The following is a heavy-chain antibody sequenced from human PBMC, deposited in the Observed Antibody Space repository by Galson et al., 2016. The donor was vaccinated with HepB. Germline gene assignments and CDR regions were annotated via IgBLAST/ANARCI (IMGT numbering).Heavy chain of an antibody. CDR3: VRGSTAPDV. V-gene: IGHV3-23*01. CDR2: ISTSGGSR. D-gene: IGHD3-16*01. J-gene: IGHJ6*04. Sequence: SLRLSCAGSGFTFSSYGMTWVRQAPGKGLEDVSSISTSGGSRDYAESVKGRFTISRDNSRSTLFLQLNSLRVEDTGVYYCVRGSTAPDVWGKGTTVTVSS. CDR1: GFTFSSYG.